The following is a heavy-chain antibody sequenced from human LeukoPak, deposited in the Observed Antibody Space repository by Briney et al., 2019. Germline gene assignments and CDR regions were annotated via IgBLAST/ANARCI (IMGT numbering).Heavy chain of an antibody. V-gene: IGHV3-7*01. CDR1: GFTFSNYW. D-gene: IGHD5-24*01. CDR2: IKQDGSER. Sequence: GGSLRLSCAASGFTFSNYWMSWVRQAPGKGLEWVANIKQDGSERYYVDSVKGRFTISRDNAKNSLYLQMNSLRAEDTAVYYCARDWGGDGYNFPFDYWGQGTLVTVSS. J-gene: IGHJ4*02. CDR3: ARDWGGDGYNFPFDY.